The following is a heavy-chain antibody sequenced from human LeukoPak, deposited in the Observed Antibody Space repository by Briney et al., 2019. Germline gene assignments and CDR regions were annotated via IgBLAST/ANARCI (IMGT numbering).Heavy chain of an antibody. D-gene: IGHD2-15*01. CDR2: ISAYNGNT. V-gene: IGHV1-18*01. J-gene: IGHJ4*02. CDR3: ARVWWHPEDIVVVVAATSYFDY. CDR1: GYTFTSYG. Sequence: ASVKVSCKASGYTFTSYGISWVRQAPGQGLEWMGWISAYNGNTNYAQKLQGRVTMTTDTSTSTAYMELRSLRSDDTAVYYCARVWWHPEDIVVVVAATSYFDYWGQGTLVTVSS.